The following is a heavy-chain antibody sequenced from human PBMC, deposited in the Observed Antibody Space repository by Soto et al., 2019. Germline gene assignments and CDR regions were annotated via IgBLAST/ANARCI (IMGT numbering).Heavy chain of an antibody. CDR3: ARELHRITGTSSHRTWFDP. Sequence: ASVKVSCKTSVYTFTSYYMHWVRQAPGQGLEWMGIINPSGGSTSYAQKFQGRVTMTRDTSTSTVYMELSSLRSEDTAVYYCARELHRITGTSSHRTWFDPWGQGTLVTVSS. J-gene: IGHJ5*02. CDR1: VYTFTSYY. CDR2: INPSGGST. V-gene: IGHV1-46*01. D-gene: IGHD1-7*01.